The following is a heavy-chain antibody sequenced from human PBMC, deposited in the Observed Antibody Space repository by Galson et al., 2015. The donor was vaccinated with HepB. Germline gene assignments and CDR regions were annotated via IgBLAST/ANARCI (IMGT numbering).Heavy chain of an antibody. J-gene: IGHJ4*02. Sequence: PALVKPTQTLTLTCTFSGFSLSTSGMCVSWIRQPPGKALEWLALIDWDDDKYYSTSLTTRLTISKDTSKNQVVLTMTNMDPVDTATYYCARSYGSGSFYQFEYWGQGTLVTVSS. CDR1: GFSLSTSGMC. D-gene: IGHD3-10*01. V-gene: IGHV2-70*01. CDR3: ARSYGSGSFYQFEY. CDR2: IDWDDDK.